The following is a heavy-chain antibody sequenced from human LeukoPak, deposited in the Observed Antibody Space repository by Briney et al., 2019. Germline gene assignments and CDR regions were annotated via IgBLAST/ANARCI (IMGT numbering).Heavy chain of an antibody. CDR2: IYYSGST. CDR1: GGSISSGGYY. V-gene: IGHV4-31*03. J-gene: IGHJ4*02. CDR3: ARAGYYYDSSGYYKLGVFFDY. D-gene: IGHD3-22*01. Sequence: SQTLSLTCTVSGGSISSGGYYWSWIRQHPGKGLEWIGYIYYSGSTYYNPSLKNRVTISVDTSRNQFSLKLSSVTAADTAVYYCARAGYYYDSSGYYKLGVFFDYWGQGTLVTVSS.